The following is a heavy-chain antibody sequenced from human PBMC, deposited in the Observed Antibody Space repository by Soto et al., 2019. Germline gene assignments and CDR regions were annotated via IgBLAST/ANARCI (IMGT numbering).Heavy chain of an antibody. V-gene: IGHV5-10-1*01. CDR1: GYSFTSYW. Sequence: PGESLKISCKGSGYSFTSYWINWVRQMPGKGLEWMGRIDPSDSYTNYSPSFQGHVTISADKSISTAYLQWSSLRASDTAMYYCAGHVMGARGWVEEPLWGQGTLVTVSS. D-gene: IGHD1-1*01. CDR2: IDPSDSYT. CDR3: AGHVMGARGWVEEPL. J-gene: IGHJ4*02.